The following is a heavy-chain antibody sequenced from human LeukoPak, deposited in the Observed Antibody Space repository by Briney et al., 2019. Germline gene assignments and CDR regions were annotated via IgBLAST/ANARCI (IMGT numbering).Heavy chain of an antibody. CDR1: GLTFSSYW. CDR2: INSDGSST. J-gene: IGHJ4*02. CDR3: ARDVYYFDY. Sequence: GSLSLYCAASGLTFSSYWLHWVGKGPGQGLVWVSSINSDGSSTSYAASVKGRCTIDRDNARKTLYLQVHSLRAEGTAVYYFARDVYYFDYWGQGTLVTVSS. V-gene: IGHV3-74*01.